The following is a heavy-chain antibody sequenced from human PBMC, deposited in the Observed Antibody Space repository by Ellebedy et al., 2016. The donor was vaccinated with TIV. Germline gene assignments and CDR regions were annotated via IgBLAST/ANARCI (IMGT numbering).Heavy chain of an antibody. CDR1: GGSISGYY. J-gene: IGHJ3*02. Sequence: MPSETLSLTCTVSGGSISGYYWSWIRQPPGKGLEWIGYISYSGTTNYNPSLKSRVTISVDTSKNQFSLRLNSVTAADTAVYYCARFVRATKAFDIWGQGTMVTVSS. D-gene: IGHD5-12*01. CDR2: ISYSGTT. CDR3: ARFVRATKAFDI. V-gene: IGHV4-59*12.